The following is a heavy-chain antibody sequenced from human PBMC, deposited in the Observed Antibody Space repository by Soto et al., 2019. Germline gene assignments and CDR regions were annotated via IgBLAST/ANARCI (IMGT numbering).Heavy chain of an antibody. CDR1: GFIFSTTD. J-gene: IGHJ5*01. D-gene: IGHD3-10*01. V-gene: IGHV3-23*01. Sequence: GGSLRLSCEASGFIFSTTDMSWVRQAPGKGLEWVSTIYVDGRTTYYADSVRGRFSISRDNSKNMVYLQMDSLRVDDTAIYYCVKNSGRFNSWGQGSLVTVSS. CDR2: IYVDGRTT. CDR3: VKNSGRFNS.